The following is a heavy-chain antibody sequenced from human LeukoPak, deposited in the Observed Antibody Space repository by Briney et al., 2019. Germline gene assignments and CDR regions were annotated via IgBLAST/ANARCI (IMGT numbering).Heavy chain of an antibody. CDR1: GYTFTSYG. Sequence: ASVKVSCKASGYTFTSYGISWVRQAPGQGLESLGWISAYNGNTNYAQKLQGRVTMTTDTSTSTAYMELRSLRSDDTAVYYCARDLSGSFTAMGRFDYWGQGTLVTVSS. V-gene: IGHV1-18*01. CDR3: ARDLSGSFTAMGRFDY. D-gene: IGHD5-18*01. J-gene: IGHJ4*02. CDR2: ISAYNGNT.